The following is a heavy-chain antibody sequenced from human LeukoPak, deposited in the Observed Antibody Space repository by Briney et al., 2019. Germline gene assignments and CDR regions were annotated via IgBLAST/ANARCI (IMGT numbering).Heavy chain of an antibody. V-gene: IGHV4-39*01. CDR2: IYYSGST. D-gene: IGHD3-9*01. CDR1: GGSISSSSYY. J-gene: IGHJ4*02. CDR3: ARGVLRYFDWPGDFDY. Sequence: SETLSLTCTVSGGSISSSSYYWGWIRRPPGKGLEWIGSIYYSGSTYYNPSLKSRVTISVDTSKNQFSLKLSSVTAADTAVYYCARGVLRYFDWPGDFDYWGQGTLVTVSS.